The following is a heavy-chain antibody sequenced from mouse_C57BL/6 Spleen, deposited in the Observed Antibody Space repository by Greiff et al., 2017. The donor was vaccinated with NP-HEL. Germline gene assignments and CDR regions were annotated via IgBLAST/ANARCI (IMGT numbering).Heavy chain of an antibody. J-gene: IGHJ3*01. CDR3: ARASWDLYWFAY. Sequence: EVQLVESGGGLVKPGGSLKLSCAASGFTFSDYGMHWVRQAPGQGLEWVAYISSGSSTINYADTVKGRFTISRDNAKSTLFLQMTSLRSEDTAMYYCARASWDLYWFAYWGQGTLVTVSA. V-gene: IGHV5-17*01. CDR2: ISSGSSTI. CDR1: GFTFSDYG. D-gene: IGHD4-1*01.